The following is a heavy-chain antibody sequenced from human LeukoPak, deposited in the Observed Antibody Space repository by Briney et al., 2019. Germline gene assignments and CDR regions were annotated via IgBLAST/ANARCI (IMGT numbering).Heavy chain of an antibody. CDR2: INPSGGST. CDR1: GYTFTSYY. V-gene: IGHV1-46*01. Sequence: ASVKVSCKASGYTFTSYYMHWVRQAPGQGLEWMGIINPSGGSTSYAQKFQGRVTMTRDTSTSTVYMELSSLRSEDTAVYYCARGAGILLLVVVAGVEFDYWGQGTLATVSS. J-gene: IGHJ4*02. D-gene: IGHD2-15*01. CDR3: ARGAGILLLVVVAGVEFDY.